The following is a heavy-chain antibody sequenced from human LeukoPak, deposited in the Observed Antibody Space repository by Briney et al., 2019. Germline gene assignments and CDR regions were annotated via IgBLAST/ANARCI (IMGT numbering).Heavy chain of an antibody. J-gene: IGHJ4*02. CDR2: IYYSGST. Sequence: SETLSLTCTVSGGSISSGGYYWSWIRQHPGKGLEWIGYIYYSGSTYYNPSLKSRVTISVDTSKNQFSLKLSSVTAADTATYYCARSTGVSTAGTIDYWGQGTLVTVSS. D-gene: IGHD6-13*01. V-gene: IGHV4-31*03. CDR3: ARSTGVSTAGTIDY. CDR1: GGSISSGGYY.